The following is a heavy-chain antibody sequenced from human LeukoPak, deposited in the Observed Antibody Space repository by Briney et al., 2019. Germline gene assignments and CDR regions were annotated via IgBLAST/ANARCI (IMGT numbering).Heavy chain of an antibody. J-gene: IGHJ4*02. Sequence: PGRSLRLSCAASGFTFGDYAMHWVRQAPGKGLEWVSGISWNSGSIGYADSVKGRFTISRDNAKNSLYLQMNSLRAEDMALYYCAKDMSYDRSGGMVDWGQGTLVTVSS. CDR1: GFTFGDYA. CDR3: AKDMSYDRSGGMVD. CDR2: ISWNSGSI. D-gene: IGHD3-22*01. V-gene: IGHV3-9*03.